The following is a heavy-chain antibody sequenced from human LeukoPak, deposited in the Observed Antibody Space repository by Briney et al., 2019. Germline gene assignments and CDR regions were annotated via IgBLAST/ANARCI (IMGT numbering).Heavy chain of an antibody. Sequence: GGSLRLSCAASGFTFSSYSMTWVRQAPGKGLEWVSSISSSSSYIYYADSVKGRFTISRDNAKNSLYLQMNSLRAEDTALYYCAKDSHAIFGVVIPYFDYWGQGTLVTVSS. CDR1: GFTFSSYS. J-gene: IGHJ4*02. CDR3: AKDSHAIFGVVIPYFDY. V-gene: IGHV3-21*04. D-gene: IGHD3-3*01. CDR2: ISSSSSYI.